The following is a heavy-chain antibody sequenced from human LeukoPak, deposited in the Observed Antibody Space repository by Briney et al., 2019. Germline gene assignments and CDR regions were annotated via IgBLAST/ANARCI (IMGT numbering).Heavy chain of an antibody. CDR2: FDPEDGET. V-gene: IGHV1-24*01. J-gene: IGHJ4*02. D-gene: IGHD1-26*01. CDR3: ATAVSKGGSPEY. CDR1: GYTLTELS. Sequence: GASVKVSCKVSGYTLTELSMHWVRQAPGKGLEWMGGFDPEDGETIYAQKFQGRVTMTEDTSTDTAYMELSSLGSEDTAVYYCATAVSKGGSPEYWGQGTLVTVSS.